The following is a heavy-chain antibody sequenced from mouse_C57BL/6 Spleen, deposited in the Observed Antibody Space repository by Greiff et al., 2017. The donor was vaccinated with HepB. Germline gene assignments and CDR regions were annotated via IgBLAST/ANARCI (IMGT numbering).Heavy chain of an antibody. J-gene: IGHJ1*03. CDR2: INPGSGGT. D-gene: IGHD3-2*02. CDR1: GYAFTNYL. Sequence: QVQLKESGAELVRPGTSVKVSCKASGYAFTNYLIEWVKQRPGQGLEWIGVINPGSGGTNYNEKFKGKATLTADKSSSTAYMQLSSLTSEDSAVYFCARSGGEGYFDVWGTGTTVTVSS. V-gene: IGHV1-54*01. CDR3: ARSGGEGYFDV.